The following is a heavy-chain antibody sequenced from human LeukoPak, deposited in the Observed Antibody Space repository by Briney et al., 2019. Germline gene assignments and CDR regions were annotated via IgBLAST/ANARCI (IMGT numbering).Heavy chain of an antibody. CDR3: ATPYRGWLRVGGYDI. CDR2: ISSSSTYI. V-gene: IGHV3-21*01. J-gene: IGHJ3*02. Sequence: GGSLRLSCAASGFTFSSYSMNWVRQAPGKGLEWFSSISSSSTYIYYADSVKGRFTISRDNSKNSLFLQMNSLRAEDTAVYYCATPYRGWLRVGGYDIWGQGTMVTVSS. D-gene: IGHD5-12*01. CDR1: GFTFSSYS.